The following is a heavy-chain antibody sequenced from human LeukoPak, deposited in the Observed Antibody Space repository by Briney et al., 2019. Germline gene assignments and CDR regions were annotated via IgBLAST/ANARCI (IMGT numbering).Heavy chain of an antibody. J-gene: IGHJ2*01. Sequence: PGGSLRLSCASSGLTFSRHVMGWVRQAPGKGLEWVSTLSASGGSTFYAASVKGRFTVSRDNSKNTLFLQMSTLRAEDTAVYYCATLYGDYNWYFDLWGRGTLVTVSS. CDR1: GLTFSRHV. CDR3: ATLYGDYNWYFDL. V-gene: IGHV3-23*01. D-gene: IGHD4-17*01. CDR2: LSASGGST.